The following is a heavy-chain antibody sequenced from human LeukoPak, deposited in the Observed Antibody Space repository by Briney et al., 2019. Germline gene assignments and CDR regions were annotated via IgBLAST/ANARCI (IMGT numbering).Heavy chain of an antibody. CDR3: ARDGEFVSYYYYYGMDV. V-gene: IGHV1-18*01. Sequence: ASVKVSCKASGGTFSSYATSWVRQAPGQGLEWMGWISAYNGNTNYAQKLQGRVTMTTDTSTSTAYMELRSLRSDDTAVYYCARDGEFVSYYYYYGMDVWGQGTTVTVSS. D-gene: IGHD3-10*01. CDR1: GGTFSSYA. J-gene: IGHJ6*02. CDR2: ISAYNGNT.